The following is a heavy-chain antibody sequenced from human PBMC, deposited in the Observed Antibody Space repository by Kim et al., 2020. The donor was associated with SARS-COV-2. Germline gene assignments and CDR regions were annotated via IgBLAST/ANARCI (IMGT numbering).Heavy chain of an antibody. V-gene: IGHV4-34*01. Sequence: NPALKRRVTISVETSKNQFSLKLSAVTAADTAVYYCARGTAARPGDAFDIWGQGTMVTVSS. J-gene: IGHJ3*02. CDR3: ARGTAARPGDAFDI. D-gene: IGHD6-6*01.